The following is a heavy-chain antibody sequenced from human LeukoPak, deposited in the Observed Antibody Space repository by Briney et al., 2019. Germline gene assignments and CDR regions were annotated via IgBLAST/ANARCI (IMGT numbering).Heavy chain of an antibody. Sequence: ASVKVSCKASGGTFSSYAINWVRQAPGQGLEWMGRIIPILGIANYAQKFQGRVTITADKSTSTAYMELRSLRSDDTAVYYCARVPRYCSGGSCDYWGQGTLVTVSS. CDR3: ARVPRYCSGGSCDY. CDR2: IIPILGIA. D-gene: IGHD2-15*01. CDR1: GGTFSSYA. J-gene: IGHJ4*02. V-gene: IGHV1-69*04.